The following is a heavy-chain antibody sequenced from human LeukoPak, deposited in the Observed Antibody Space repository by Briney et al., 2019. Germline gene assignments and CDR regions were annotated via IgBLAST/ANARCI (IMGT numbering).Heavy chain of an antibody. D-gene: IGHD2-15*01. J-gene: IGHJ3*02. Sequence: GGSLRLSCAASGFTFSSYSMNWVRQAPGKGLEWVSSISSSSSYIYYADAVKGRFTISRDNAKNSLYLQMSSLRAEDTAVYYCASSLQNHDAFDIWGQGTMVTVSS. V-gene: IGHV3-21*01. CDR3: ASSLQNHDAFDI. CDR2: ISSSSSYI. CDR1: GFTFSSYS.